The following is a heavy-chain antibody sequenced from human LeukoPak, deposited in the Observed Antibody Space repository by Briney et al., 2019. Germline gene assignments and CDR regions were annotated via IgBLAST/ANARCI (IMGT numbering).Heavy chain of an antibody. CDR3: ARGDPTVTTKQNLDY. CDR2: IRSKANSYAT. J-gene: IGHJ4*02. V-gene: IGHV3-73*01. CDR1: GFTFSSSA. D-gene: IGHD4-17*01. Sequence: GGSLRLSCAASGFTFSSSAMHWVRQASGKGLEWVGRIRSKANSYATAYAASVKGRFTISRDDSKNTAYLQMNSLRVEDTAVYYCARGDPTVTTKQNLDYWGQGTLVTVSS.